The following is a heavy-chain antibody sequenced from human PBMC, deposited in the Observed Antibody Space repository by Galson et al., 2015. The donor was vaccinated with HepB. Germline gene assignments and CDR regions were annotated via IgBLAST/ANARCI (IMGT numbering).Heavy chain of an antibody. V-gene: IGHV3-15*07. CDR3: TRQYRGYSYGTPRYAFDI. J-gene: IGHJ3*02. D-gene: IGHD5-18*01. CDR2: IKSKTDGGTT. Sequence: LRLSCAASGFTFSNAWMNWVRQAPGKGLEWVGRIKSKTDGGTTDYAAPVKGRFTISRDDSKNTLYLQMNSLKTEDTAVYYCTRQYRGYSYGTPRYAFDIWGQGTMVTVSS. CDR1: GFTFSNAW.